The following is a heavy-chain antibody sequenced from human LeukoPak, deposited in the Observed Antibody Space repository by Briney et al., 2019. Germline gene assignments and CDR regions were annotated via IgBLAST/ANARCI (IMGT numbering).Heavy chain of an antibody. CDR3: ATGYCSGGSCYPYYYYYMDV. Sequence: ASVKVSCKASGYTFTGYYMHWVRQAPGQGLEWMGWINPNSGGTNYAQKFQGRVTMTRDTSISTAYMELSRLRSDDTAVYYCATGYCSGGSCYPYYYYYMDVWGKGTTVTVSS. CDR1: GYTFTGYY. J-gene: IGHJ6*03. V-gene: IGHV1-2*02. CDR2: INPNSGGT. D-gene: IGHD2-15*01.